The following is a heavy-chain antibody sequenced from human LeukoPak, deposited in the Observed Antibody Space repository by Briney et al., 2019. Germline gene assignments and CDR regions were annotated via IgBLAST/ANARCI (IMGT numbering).Heavy chain of an antibody. D-gene: IGHD6-6*01. Sequence: PGGPLRPSCAASGLTLISSSMNWFAQAPGRGLEWVSSISRSSNYIYYVNSVEGRFNISRDIAKNSLYLQMNSLRAEDTAVYYCAKDRWGIAARPYYYYGMDVWGKGTTVTVSS. CDR3: AKDRWGIAARPYYYYGMDV. J-gene: IGHJ6*04. CDR1: GLTLISSS. V-gene: IGHV3-21*01. CDR2: ISRSSNYI.